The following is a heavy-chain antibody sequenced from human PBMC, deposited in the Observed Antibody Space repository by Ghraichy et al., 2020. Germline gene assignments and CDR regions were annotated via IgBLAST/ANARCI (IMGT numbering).Heavy chain of an antibody. CDR1: GGSVSSGGYY. J-gene: IGHJ5*02. V-gene: IGHV4-61*08. Sequence: SETLSLTCTVSGGSVSSGGYYWSWIRQSPGKELEWIGHIYYSGSASYNPSLKRRVSLSIDTSKNQFSLHLNSLTAADTAVYYCARWVATTSYFWRDPWGQGTRVTVSS. D-gene: IGHD1-1*01. CDR3: ARWVATTSYFWRDP. CDR2: IYYSGSA.